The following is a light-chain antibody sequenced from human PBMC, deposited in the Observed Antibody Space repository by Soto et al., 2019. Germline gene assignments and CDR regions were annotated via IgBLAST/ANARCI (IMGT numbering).Light chain of an antibody. CDR3: GTWDSDLNAVV. Sequence: QSVLTQPPSVSAAPGQKVTISCSGRRSNIGNNYVSWYQQLPRTAPKLLIFDNNQRPSGIPDRFTGSKSGTSATLGITGLQTGDEAGYFCGTWDSDLNAVVFGGGTKLTVL. J-gene: IGLJ2*01. CDR1: RSNIGNNY. V-gene: IGLV1-51*01. CDR2: DNN.